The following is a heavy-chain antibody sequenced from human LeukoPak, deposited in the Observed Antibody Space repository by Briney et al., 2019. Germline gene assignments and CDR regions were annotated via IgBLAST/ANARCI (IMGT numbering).Heavy chain of an antibody. CDR2: INPKSGGT. J-gene: IGHJ3*02. D-gene: IGHD3-10*01. Sequence: ASVKVSCKASGYSFTGHYMHWVRQAPGQGLEWMGWINPKSGGTNYAQKFQGRVTMTRDTSISTAYMDMNSLRAEDTAVYYCAKIGAWFGETNDAFDIWGQGTMVTVSS. V-gene: IGHV1-2*02. CDR1: GYSFTGHY. CDR3: AKIGAWFGETNDAFDI.